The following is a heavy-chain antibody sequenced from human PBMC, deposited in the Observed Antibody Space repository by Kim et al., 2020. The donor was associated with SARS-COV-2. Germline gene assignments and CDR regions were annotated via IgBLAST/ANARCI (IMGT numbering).Heavy chain of an antibody. J-gene: IGHJ6*02. CDR2: IRSNAYGGTT. Sequence: GGSLRLSCTASGFTFGDYAMSWFRQAPGKGLEWVGFIRSNAYGGTTEYAASVKGRFTISRDDSKSIAYLQMNSLKTEDTAVYYCTGLSGSVLYYYYGMDVWGQGTTVTVSS. CDR1: GFTFGDYA. CDR3: TGLSGSVLYYYYGMDV. V-gene: IGHV3-49*03. D-gene: IGHD1-26*01.